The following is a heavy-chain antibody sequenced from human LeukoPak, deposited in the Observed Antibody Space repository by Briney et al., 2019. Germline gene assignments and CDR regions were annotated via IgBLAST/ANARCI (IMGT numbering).Heavy chain of an antibody. CDR3: AIDFRYSWSKRVFFHQ. V-gene: IGHV3-9*02. Sequence: PSAGTLSFSCLRYGLVAGDSAMPRVRQAPGKGLVWVTGPSRNSASEGYADSVKVRFTISRDNGKNYLYLQMSSLRPEDTAFYYCAIDFRYSWSKRVFFHQWGQGTLVTVSS. CDR2: PSRNSASE. J-gene: IGHJ4*02. CDR1: GLVAGDSA. D-gene: IGHD1/OR15-1a*01.